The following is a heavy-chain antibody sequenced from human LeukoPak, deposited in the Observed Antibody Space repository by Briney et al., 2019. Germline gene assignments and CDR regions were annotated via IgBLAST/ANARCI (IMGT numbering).Heavy chain of an antibody. CDR2: IDPSDSYT. CDR3: ARQRANYDILTGTPYYYYGMDV. D-gene: IGHD3-9*01. CDR1: GYSFTSYW. V-gene: IGHV5-10-1*01. Sequence: GESLRISCKGSGYSFTSYWISWVRQMPGKGLEWMGRIDPSDSYTNYSPSFQGHVTISADKSISTAYLQWCSLKASDTAMYYCARQRANYDILTGTPYYYYGMDVWGKGTTVTVSS. J-gene: IGHJ6*04.